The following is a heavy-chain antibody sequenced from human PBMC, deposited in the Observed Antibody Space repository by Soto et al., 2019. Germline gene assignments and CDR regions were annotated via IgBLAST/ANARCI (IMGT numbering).Heavy chain of an antibody. J-gene: IGHJ6*04. D-gene: IGHD2-15*01. V-gene: IGHV1-2*04. CDR2: INPNSGGT. Sequence: ASVKVSCKASGYTFTGYYMHWVRQAPGQGLEWMGWINPNSGGTNYAQKFQGWVTMTRDTSISTAYMELSRLRSDDTAVYYCARVEGGLGVGVADPPYSYYGMDAGGKGPTVPVSS. CDR1: GYTFTGYY. CDR3: ARVEGGLGVGVADPPYSYYGMDA.